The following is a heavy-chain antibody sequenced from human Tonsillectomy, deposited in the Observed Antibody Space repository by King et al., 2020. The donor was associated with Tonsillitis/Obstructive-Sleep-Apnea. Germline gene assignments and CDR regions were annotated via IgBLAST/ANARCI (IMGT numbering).Heavy chain of an antibody. CDR1: GDTFANHV. V-gene: IGHV1-18*01. CDR3: ARFWGTLIYYYYMDV. CDR2: INSCNGNI. Sequence: VQLVESGAEVKKPGASVKVSCNISGDTFANHVIAWVRQAPGQGPEWMGCINSCNGNINYAQKFQGRVTMTSDISTNTAYMELRSLRSDDTAVYYCARFWGTLIYYYYMDVWGKGTMVTVSS. D-gene: IGHD3-16*01. J-gene: IGHJ6*03.